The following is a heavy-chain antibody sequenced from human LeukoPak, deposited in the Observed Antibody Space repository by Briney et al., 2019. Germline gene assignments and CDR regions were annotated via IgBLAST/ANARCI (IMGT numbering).Heavy chain of an antibody. J-gene: IGHJ4*02. D-gene: IGHD2-21*02. CDR2: ISSSSSSK. CDR1: GFTVNSNY. V-gene: IGHV3-48*02. CDR3: ARAADCDGDCYSGY. Sequence: HPGGSLTLSCGASGFTVNSNYMAWVRQAPGKGLEWVSYISSSSSSKHYADSVEGRFTISRDNAKNSLYLQMNSLRDDDTAVYYCARAADCDGDCYSGYWGQGTLVTVSS.